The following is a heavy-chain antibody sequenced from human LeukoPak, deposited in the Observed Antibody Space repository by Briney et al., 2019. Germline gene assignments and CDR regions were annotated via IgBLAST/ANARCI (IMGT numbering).Heavy chain of an antibody. CDR1: GFTFSSYA. CDR3: ANGKCYDFWSGFDY. V-gene: IGHV3-23*01. J-gene: IGHJ4*02. Sequence: PGGSLRLSCAASGFTFSSYAMSWVRQAPGKGLEWVSAISGSGGSTYYADSVKGRFTISRDNSKNTLYLQMNSLRAEDTAVYYCANGKCYDFWSGFDYWGQGTLVTVSS. D-gene: IGHD3-3*01. CDR2: ISGSGGST.